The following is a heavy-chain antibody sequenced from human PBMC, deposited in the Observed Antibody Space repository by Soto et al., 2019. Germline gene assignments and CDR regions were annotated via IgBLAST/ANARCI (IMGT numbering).Heavy chain of an antibody. CDR2: AHPSGRT. CDR3: ARSEATALDY. J-gene: IGHJ4*02. Sequence: QVQLLESGPGLLKPSGTLSLTCTVSGDSMTSSNWWNWVRQPPGKGLEWIGEAHPSGRTNYNPSLKSRVTISVDRSQSHFSLQLTSVTAADTAVYYCARSEATALDYWGQGTLVTVSS. CDR1: GDSMTSSNW. V-gene: IGHV4-4*02.